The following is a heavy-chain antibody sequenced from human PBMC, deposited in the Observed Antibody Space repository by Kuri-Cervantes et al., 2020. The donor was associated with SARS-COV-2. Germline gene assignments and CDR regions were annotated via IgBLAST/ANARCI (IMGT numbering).Heavy chain of an antibody. V-gene: IGHV3-7*01. CDR1: GFPSRINW. CDR2: IKQEGSEK. J-gene: IGHJ6*03. CDR3: ARDQSDSSGWYAEEDYYYYMDV. D-gene: IGHD6-19*01. Sequence: GGPLRPPCAASGFPSRINWMSWVRQAPGKGLEWVANIKQEGSEKYYVDSVKGRFTISRDNAKNSLYLQMNSLRAEDTAVYYCARDQSDSSGWYAEEDYYYYMDVWGKGTTVTVSS.